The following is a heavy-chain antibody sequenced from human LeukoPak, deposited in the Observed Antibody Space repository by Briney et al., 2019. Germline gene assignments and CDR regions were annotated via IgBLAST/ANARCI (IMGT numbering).Heavy chain of an antibody. CDR3: ARGPFTSGARYFDY. Sequence: GASVTVPFKTSVYTFTSYDINWVRQATGQGLEWMGWMNPNSGNTGYTQKFQGRVTITRDTSISTAYMELSSLRSEDTAVYYCARGPFTSGARYFDYWGQGTLVTVSS. CDR2: MNPNSGNT. J-gene: IGHJ4*02. V-gene: IGHV1-8*01. D-gene: IGHD6-19*01. CDR1: VYTFTSYD.